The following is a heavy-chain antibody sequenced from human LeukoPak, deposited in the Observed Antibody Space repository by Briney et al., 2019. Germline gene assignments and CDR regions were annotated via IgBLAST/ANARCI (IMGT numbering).Heavy chain of an antibody. CDR3: ASDRRRDGYNSDY. Sequence: GGSLILSCAASGFTFSSYWMSWVRQAPGKGLEWVANIKQDGSEKYYVDSVKGRFTISRDNAKNSLYLQMNSLRAEDTAVYYCASDRRRDGYNSDYWGQGTLVTVSS. CDR2: IKQDGSEK. D-gene: IGHD5-24*01. CDR1: GFTFSSYW. J-gene: IGHJ4*02. V-gene: IGHV3-7*01.